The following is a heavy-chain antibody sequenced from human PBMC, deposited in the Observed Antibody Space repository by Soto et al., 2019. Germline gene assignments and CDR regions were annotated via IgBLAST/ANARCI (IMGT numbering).Heavy chain of an antibody. CDR2: INSDGSST. D-gene: IGHD2-8*01. Sequence: PGGSLRLSCAASGFTFSSYWMHWVRQAPGKGLVWVSRINSDGSSTSYADSVKGRFTISRDNAKNTLYLQVNSLRAEDTAVYYCARGYCTNGVCYFPYGMDVWGQGTTVTVSS. J-gene: IGHJ6*02. V-gene: IGHV3-74*01. CDR1: GFTFSSYW. CDR3: ARGYCTNGVCYFPYGMDV.